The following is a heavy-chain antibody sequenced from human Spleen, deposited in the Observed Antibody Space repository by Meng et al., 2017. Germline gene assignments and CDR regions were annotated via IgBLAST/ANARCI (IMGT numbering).Heavy chain of an antibody. Sequence: ASAKVSCKASEYTLTGYYLHWVRQAPGQGLEWMGRINPSTGGTDYAQKFQGRVTMTRDTSISTAYMELSRLTSDDTAFYYCAREGGDSYGYGYFDYWGQGTLVTVSS. CDR2: INPSTGGT. D-gene: IGHD5-18*01. CDR3: AREGGDSYGYGYFDY. CDR1: EYTLTGYY. V-gene: IGHV1-2*06. J-gene: IGHJ4*02.